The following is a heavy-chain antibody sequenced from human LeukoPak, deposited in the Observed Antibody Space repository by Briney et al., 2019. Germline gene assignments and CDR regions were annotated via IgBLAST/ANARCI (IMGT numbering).Heavy chain of an antibody. CDR1: GFTFSIYT. CDR2: IGSNGGST. J-gene: IGHJ4*02. V-gene: IGHV3-64*01. D-gene: IGHD4-17*01. CDR3: ARETTGTFDY. Sequence: GGSLSLSCAASGFTFSIYTMLWVRQAPGKGLESVSAIGSNGGSTYYANSVKGRFTISRDNSKNTLHLQMGSLRDEDMAVYYCARETTGTFDYWGQGTLVTVSS.